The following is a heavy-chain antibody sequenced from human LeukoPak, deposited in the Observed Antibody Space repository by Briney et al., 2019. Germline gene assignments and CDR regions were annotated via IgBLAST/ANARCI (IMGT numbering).Heavy chain of an antibody. D-gene: IGHD3-3*01. CDR1: GFTFSIYS. Sequence: GGSLRLFCAASGFTFSIYSMNWAREAPGRGLECVSSISSSSSYIYYADSAKGRFTISRDNAKNSLYLQMTSLRAEDTAVYYCATPFGVVIRDFYGMDVWGQGTTVTVSS. J-gene: IGHJ6*02. V-gene: IGHV3-21*01. CDR3: ATPFGVVIRDFYGMDV. CDR2: ISSSSSYI.